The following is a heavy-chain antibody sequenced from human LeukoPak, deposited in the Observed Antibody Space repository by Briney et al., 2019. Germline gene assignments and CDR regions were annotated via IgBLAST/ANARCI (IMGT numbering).Heavy chain of an antibody. V-gene: IGHV1-69*01. D-gene: IGHD2-15*01. CDR3: AREGYHYYGMDV. CDR2: IIPIFGTA. CDR1: GGTFSSYA. J-gene: IGHJ6*02. Sequence: SVKVSCKASGGTFSSYAISWVRQAPGQGLEWMGGIIPIFGTANYAQKFQGRVTITADESTSTAYMELSSLRSEDTAVYYCAREGYHYYGMDVWGQGTTVTVSS.